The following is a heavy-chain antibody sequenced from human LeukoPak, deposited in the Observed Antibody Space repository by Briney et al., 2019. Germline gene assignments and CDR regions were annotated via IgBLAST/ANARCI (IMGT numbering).Heavy chain of an antibody. D-gene: IGHD6-13*01. CDR3: ARGRSRGYFDY. V-gene: IGHV4-34*01. CDR2: INHSGST. Sequence: SETLSLTCAVYGGSFSGYYWSWIRQPPGKGLEWIGEINHSGSTNYNPSLKSRVTISVDTSKNHFSLKLSSVTAADTAVYYCARGRSRGYFDYWGQGTLVTVSS. J-gene: IGHJ4*02. CDR1: GGSFSGYY.